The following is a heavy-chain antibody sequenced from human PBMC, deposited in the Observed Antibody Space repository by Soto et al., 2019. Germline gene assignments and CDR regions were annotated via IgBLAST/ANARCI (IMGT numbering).Heavy chain of an antibody. V-gene: IGHV3-30-3*01. CDR2: ISYDGSNK. Sequence: QVQLVESGGGVVQPGRSLRLSCAASGFTFSSYAMHWVRQAPGKGLEWVAVISYDGSNKYYADSVKGRFTISRDNSKNTQYPQMNSLRAEDTAVYYCARETYYDFWSGPYYGMDVWGQGTTVTVSS. CDR1: GFTFSSYA. D-gene: IGHD3-3*01. J-gene: IGHJ6*02. CDR3: ARETYYDFWSGPYYGMDV.